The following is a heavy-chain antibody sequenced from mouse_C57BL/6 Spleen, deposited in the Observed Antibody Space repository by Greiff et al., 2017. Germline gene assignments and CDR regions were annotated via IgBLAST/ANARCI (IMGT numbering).Heavy chain of an antibody. V-gene: IGHV1-78*01. CDR1: GYTFTDHT. CDR2: IYPRDGST. CDR3: AREVGIWYFDV. J-gene: IGHJ1*03. D-gene: IGHD1-1*02. Sequence: VQLQQSDAELVKPGASVTISCKVSGYTFTDHTIHWMKQRPEPGLDWIGYIYPRDGSTKSNEKFKGQATLTADKSSSTAYMQLNSLTSEDSAVYFCAREVGIWYFDVGGTGTTVTVSS.